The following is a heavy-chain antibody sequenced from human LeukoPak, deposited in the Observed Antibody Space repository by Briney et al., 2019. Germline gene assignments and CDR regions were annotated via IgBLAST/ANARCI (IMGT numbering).Heavy chain of an antibody. CDR2: ISSSSSTI. CDR3: ASEYHPTTYDSSGYYLNY. J-gene: IGHJ4*02. CDR1: GFTFSSYS. Sequence: GGSLRLSCAASGFTFSSYSMNWVRQAPGKGLEWVSYISSSSSTIYYADSVKGRSTISRDNAKNSLYLQMNSLRDEDTAVYYCASEYHPTTYDSSGYYLNYWGQGTLVTVSS. V-gene: IGHV3-48*02. D-gene: IGHD3-22*01.